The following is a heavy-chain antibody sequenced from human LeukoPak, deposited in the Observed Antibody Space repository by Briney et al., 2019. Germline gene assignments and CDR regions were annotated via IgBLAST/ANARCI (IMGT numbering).Heavy chain of an antibody. CDR1: GYSFTSYW. V-gene: IGHV5-51*01. D-gene: IGHD3-10*01. Sequence: PGESLKISCKGSGYSFTSYWIAWVRQMPGKGLEWMGIIYPGDSDTRYSPSFQGQVTISADKSISTAYLQWSSLKASDTAMYYCARQLLWFGESMGFDPWGQGTLVTVSS. CDR2: IYPGDSDT. CDR3: ARQLLWFGESMGFDP. J-gene: IGHJ5*02.